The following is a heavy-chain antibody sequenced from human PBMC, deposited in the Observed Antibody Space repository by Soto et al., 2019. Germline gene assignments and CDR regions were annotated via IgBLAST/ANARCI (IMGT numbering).Heavy chain of an antibody. CDR3: ARYSNNWFQTEVMDV. D-gene: IGHD6-13*01. CDR2: IDTSGNT. J-gene: IGHJ6*02. V-gene: IGHV4-4*07. CDR1: VDSINIYY. Sequence: PSETLSLTCSASVDSINIYYWSWTRQPAGKGLEWIGRIDTSGNTNYTPSLKSRVTMSVDTSKKQFSLKLTSVTAADTAVYYCARYSNNWFQTEVMDVWGQVTTVT.